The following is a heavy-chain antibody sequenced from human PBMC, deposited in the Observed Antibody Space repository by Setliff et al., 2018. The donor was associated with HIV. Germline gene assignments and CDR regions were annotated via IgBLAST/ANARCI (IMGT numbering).Heavy chain of an antibody. J-gene: IGHJ6*03. D-gene: IGHD2-2*01. CDR1: GGSFSGYS. Sequence: SETLSLTCAVYGGSFSGYSWTWIRQSPGKGPEWIGEMNHSEHYYNPTLKSRVTISMDTSKNQFSLKLTSVTAADTAVYYCTRHAGREYQLPHTYYYYMDVWG. CDR3: TRHAGREYQLPHTYYYYMDV. CDR2: MNHSEH. V-gene: IGHV4-34*01.